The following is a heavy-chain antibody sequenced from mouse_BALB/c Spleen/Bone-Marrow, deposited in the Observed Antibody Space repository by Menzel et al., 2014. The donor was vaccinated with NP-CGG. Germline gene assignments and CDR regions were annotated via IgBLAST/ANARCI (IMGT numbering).Heavy chain of an antibody. Sequence: EVQRVESGGGLVQPGGSLKLSCAASGFDFSGYWMTWVRQAPGKGLEWIGEINPDSSTINYTPSLKDKFIIPRDNAKNALYLQMSKVRSEDTALYYCARPGYYGYQDVWGAGTTVTVSS. CDR3: ARPGYYGYQDV. CDR2: INPDSSTI. J-gene: IGHJ1*01. D-gene: IGHD1-2*01. CDR1: GFDFSGYW. V-gene: IGHV4-1*02.